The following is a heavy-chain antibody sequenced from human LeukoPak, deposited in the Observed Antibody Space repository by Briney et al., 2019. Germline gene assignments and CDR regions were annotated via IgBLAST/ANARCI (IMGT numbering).Heavy chain of an antibody. CDR3: AKVTYGSGTYGAFDY. CDR2: IYYSGST. J-gene: IGHJ4*02. CDR1: GGSISSSSYY. D-gene: IGHD3-10*01. V-gene: IGHV4-39*07. Sequence: SETLSLTCTASGGSISSSSYYWGWIRQPPGKGLEWIGSIYYSGSTYYNPSLKSRVTISVDTSKNQFSLKLSSMTAADTAVYYCAKVTYGSGTYGAFDYWGQGTLVTVSS.